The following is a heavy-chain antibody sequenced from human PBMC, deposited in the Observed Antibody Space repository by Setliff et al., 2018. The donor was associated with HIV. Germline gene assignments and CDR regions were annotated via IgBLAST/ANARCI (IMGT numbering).Heavy chain of an antibody. CDR1: GGSITSGYY. CDR3: ARFTVVVFGAGEPSWFDP. CDR2: IHYKGNI. D-gene: IGHD2-15*01. V-gene: IGHV4-30-4*08. Sequence: PSETLSLTCTVSGGSITSGYYWSWIRQSPGKGLEWIGHIHYKGNIDYNASLKSRLAISSDTSKNQFSLNLSSVIAADTAIYFCARFTVVVFGAGEPSWFDPWGQGILVTVSS. J-gene: IGHJ5*02.